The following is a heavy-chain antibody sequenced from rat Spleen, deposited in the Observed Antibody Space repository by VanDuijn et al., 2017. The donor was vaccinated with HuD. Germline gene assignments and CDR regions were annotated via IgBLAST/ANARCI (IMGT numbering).Heavy chain of an antibody. J-gene: IGHJ1*01. V-gene: IGHV5-7*01. CDR2: ISYDGSST. CDR3: ARREAGWYFDF. CDR1: GFTFSNYD. Sequence: EVQLVESGGGLVQPGRSMKLSCAASGFTFSNYDMAWVRQAPKKGLEWVATISYDGSSTYYRDSVKGRFTISRDNAKSTLYLQMDSLRSEDTATYYCARREAGWYFDFWGPGTMVTVSS.